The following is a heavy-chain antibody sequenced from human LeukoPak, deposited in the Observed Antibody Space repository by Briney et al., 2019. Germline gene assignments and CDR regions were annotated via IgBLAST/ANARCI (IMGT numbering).Heavy chain of an antibody. D-gene: IGHD3-10*01. CDR2: IYYSGST. J-gene: IGHJ6*02. CDR1: GGSISSGGYY. CDR3: ARDNAGDYYYGMDV. Sequence: SETLSLTCTVSGGSISSGGYYWSWIRQHPGKGLEWIGYIYYSGSTYYNPSLKSRVTISVDTSKNQFSLKLSSVTAADTAVYYCARDNAGDYYYGMDVWGQGTTVIVSS. V-gene: IGHV4-31*03.